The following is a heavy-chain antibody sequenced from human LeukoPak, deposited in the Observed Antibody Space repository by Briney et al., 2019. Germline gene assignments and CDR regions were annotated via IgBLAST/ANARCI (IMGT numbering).Heavy chain of an antibody. CDR2: INPSGGST. CDR1: GYTFTSHY. Sequence: ASVKVSCKASGYTFTSHYMHWVRQAPEQGLEWMGIINPSGGSTSYAQKFQGRVTITADKSTSTAYMELSSLRSEDTAVYYCARSWLRLGELSLFYPFDYWGQGTLVTVSS. V-gene: IGHV1-46*01. CDR3: ARSWLRLGELSLFYPFDY. D-gene: IGHD3-16*02. J-gene: IGHJ4*02.